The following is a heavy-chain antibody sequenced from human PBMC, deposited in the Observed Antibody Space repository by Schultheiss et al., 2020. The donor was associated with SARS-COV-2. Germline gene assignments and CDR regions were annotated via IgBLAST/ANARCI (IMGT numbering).Heavy chain of an antibody. V-gene: IGHV4-38-2*01. CDR2: IYYSGST. Sequence: SETLSLTCAVSGYSISSGYYWGWIRQPPGKGLEWIGYIYYSGSTNYNPSLKSRVTISVDTSKNQFSLKLSSVTAADTAMYYCARGGQQLTHYYYYGMDVWGQGTTVTVSS. J-gene: IGHJ6*02. D-gene: IGHD6-13*01. CDR3: ARGGQQLTHYYYYGMDV. CDR1: GYSISSGYY.